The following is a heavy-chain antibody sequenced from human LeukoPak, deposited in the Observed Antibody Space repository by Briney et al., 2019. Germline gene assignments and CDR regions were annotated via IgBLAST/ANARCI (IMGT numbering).Heavy chain of an antibody. CDR2: ISGSGGST. CDR3: ARGSSTSGPFDY. Sequence: QTGGSLRLSCAASGFTFTSYGMSWVRRAPGKGLEWVSAISGSGGSTYNADSVKGRFTISRDNSKNTLYLQMNSLRAEDTAVYYCARGSSTSGPFDYWGQGTLVTVSS. J-gene: IGHJ4*02. V-gene: IGHV3-23*01. D-gene: IGHD2-2*01. CDR1: GFTFTSYG.